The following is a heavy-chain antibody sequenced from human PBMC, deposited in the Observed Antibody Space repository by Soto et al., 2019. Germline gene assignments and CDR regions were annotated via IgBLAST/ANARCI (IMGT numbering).Heavy chain of an antibody. J-gene: IGHJ4*02. Sequence: GGSLRLSCAASGLTFSSYSMNWVRQAPGKGLEWVSYISSSSSTIYYADSVKGRFTISRDNAKNSLYLQMNSLRDEDTAVYYCARSQGRWELPYYFDYWGQGTLVTVSS. V-gene: IGHV3-48*02. CDR1: GLTFSSYS. CDR2: ISSSSSTI. CDR3: ARSQGRWELPYYFDY. D-gene: IGHD1-26*01.